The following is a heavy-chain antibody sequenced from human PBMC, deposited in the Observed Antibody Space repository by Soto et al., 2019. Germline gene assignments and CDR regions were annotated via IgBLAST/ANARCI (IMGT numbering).Heavy chain of an antibody. CDR3: ARDRVASSWSYFDY. J-gene: IGHJ4*02. CDR1: GFTFSGSA. V-gene: IGHV3-30-3*01. Sequence: QVQLVESGGGVVQPGRSLRLSCAASGFTFSGSAIHWVRQAPGKGLEWVAVISYDGSNKYYADSVKGRFTISRDNSKNTLFLQVNSLRAEDTAVQSCARDRVASSWSYFDYWGQGTLVTVSS. D-gene: IGHD6-13*01. CDR2: ISYDGSNK.